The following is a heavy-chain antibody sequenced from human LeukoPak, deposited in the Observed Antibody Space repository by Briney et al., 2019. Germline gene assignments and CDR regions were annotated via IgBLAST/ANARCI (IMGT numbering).Heavy chain of an antibody. CDR3: ARHAGFDWFITEPTPHWYFDL. D-gene: IGHD3-9*01. CDR2: ISYSGST. V-gene: IGHV4-61*05. CDR1: GGSISSISSYF. J-gene: IGHJ2*01. Sequence: PSETLSLTCTVFGGSISSISSYFWTWIRQPPGKGLEWIAYISYSGSTTYNPSLKSRITISVDTSKNQFSLKLSSVTAADTAVYYCARHAGFDWFITEPTPHWYFDLWGRGTLVTVSS.